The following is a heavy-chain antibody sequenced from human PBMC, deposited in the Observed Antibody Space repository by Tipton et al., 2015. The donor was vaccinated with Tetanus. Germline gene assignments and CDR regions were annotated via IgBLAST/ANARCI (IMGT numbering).Heavy chain of an antibody. J-gene: IGHJ6*02. CDR1: GYTFTSYY. V-gene: IGHV1-46*01. Sequence: QSGAEVKKPGASVKVSCKASGYTFTSYYMHWVRQAPGQGLEWMGIINPSGGSTSYAQKFQGRVTMTRDTSTSTVYMELSSLRSEDTAVYYCARGPTVTTAHYYYGMDVWGQGTTVTVSS. CDR2: INPSGGST. CDR3: ARGPTVTTAHYYYGMDV. D-gene: IGHD4-11*01.